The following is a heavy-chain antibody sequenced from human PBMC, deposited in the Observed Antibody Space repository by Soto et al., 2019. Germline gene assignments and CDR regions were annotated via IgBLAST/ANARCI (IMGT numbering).Heavy chain of an antibody. CDR2: IYYSGST. V-gene: IGHV4-59*12. J-gene: IGHJ5*02. Sequence: SETLSLTCTVSGGSISSYYWSWIRQPPGKGLEWIGYIYYSGSTNYNPSLKSRVTISVDTSKNQFSLKLSSVTAADTAVYYCARDGIAAAGTRGWFDPWGQGTLVTVSS. CDR1: GGSISSYY. CDR3: ARDGIAAAGTRGWFDP. D-gene: IGHD6-13*01.